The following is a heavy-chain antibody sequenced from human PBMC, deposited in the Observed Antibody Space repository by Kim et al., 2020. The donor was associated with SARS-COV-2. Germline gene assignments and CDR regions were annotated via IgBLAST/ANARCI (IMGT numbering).Heavy chain of an antibody. CDR1: GDSVSSNSAA. CDR2: TYYRSKWYN. J-gene: IGHJ6*02. Sequence: SQTLSLTCAISGDSVSSNSAAWNWIRQSPSRGLEWLGRTYYRSKWYNDYAVSVKSRITINPDTSKNQFSLQLNSVTPEDTAVYYCARVLYYYDSSGEANYYYYYGMDVGGQGTTVTVSS. CDR3: ARVLYYYDSSGEANYYYYYGMDV. D-gene: IGHD3-22*01. V-gene: IGHV6-1*01.